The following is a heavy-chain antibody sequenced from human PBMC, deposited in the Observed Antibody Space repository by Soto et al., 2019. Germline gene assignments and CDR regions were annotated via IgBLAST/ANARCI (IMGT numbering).Heavy chain of an antibody. CDR1: GFTFSSYS. Sequence: LRLSCAASGFTFSSYSMNWVRHAPGKGLEWVSYISHSGDSTWYADSVKGRFTVSRDDAKNSVYLQMNSLTVEDTAVYYCARVGTSSWYPEFDYWGQGTLVTVSS. J-gene: IGHJ4*02. D-gene: IGHD6-19*01. CDR2: ISHSGDST. CDR3: ARVGTSSWYPEFDY. V-gene: IGHV3-48*01.